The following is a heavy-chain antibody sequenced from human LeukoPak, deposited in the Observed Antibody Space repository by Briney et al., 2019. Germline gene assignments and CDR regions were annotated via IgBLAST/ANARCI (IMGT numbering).Heavy chain of an antibody. CDR2: INPYSGAI. D-gene: IGHD3-9*01. V-gene: IGHV1-2*02. J-gene: IGHJ3*02. CDR1: GYTFTSYG. CDR3: ARDREGYYDILTGYYGVGAFDI. Sequence: ASVKVSCKSSGYTFTSYGISWVRQAPGQGLEGMGWINPYSGAINYAQKFQGRVTMTRDTSISTAYMELSRLRSDDTAVYYCARDREGYYDILTGYYGVGAFDIWGQGTMVTVSS.